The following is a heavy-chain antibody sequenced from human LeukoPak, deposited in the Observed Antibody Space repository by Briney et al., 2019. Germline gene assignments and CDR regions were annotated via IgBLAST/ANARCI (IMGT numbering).Heavy chain of an antibody. CDR2: INPSGGST. J-gene: IGHJ3*02. D-gene: IGHD3-10*01. V-gene: IGHV1-46*01. CDR3: ARVRPDYYGSGSPDDAFDI. Sequence: ASVKVSCKASGYTFTSYYMHWVRQAPGQGLEWMGIINPSGGSTSYAQKFQGRVTMTRDTSTSTVYMELSSLRSEDTAVYYCARVRPDYYGSGSPDDAFDIWGQGTMVTVSS. CDR1: GYTFTSYY.